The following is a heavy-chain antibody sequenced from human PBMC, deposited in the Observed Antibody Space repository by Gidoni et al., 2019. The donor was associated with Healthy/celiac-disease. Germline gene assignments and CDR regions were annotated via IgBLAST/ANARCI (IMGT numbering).Heavy chain of an antibody. Sequence: QVQLVESGGGVVQPGRSLRLSCAASGFTFSSYAMHWVRQAPGKGLEWVAVISYDGSNKYYADSVKGRFTISRDNSKNTLYLQMNSLRAEDTAVYYCARDLGDGYNLADYWGQGTLVTVSS. V-gene: IGHV3-30-3*01. J-gene: IGHJ4*02. D-gene: IGHD5-12*01. CDR2: ISYDGSNK. CDR3: ARDLGDGYNLADY. CDR1: GFTFSSYA.